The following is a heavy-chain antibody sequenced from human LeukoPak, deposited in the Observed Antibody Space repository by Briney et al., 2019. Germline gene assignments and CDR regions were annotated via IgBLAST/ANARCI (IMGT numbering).Heavy chain of an antibody. Sequence: GGSLRVSCAASGFTFISYWMHWVRQTPGKGLVWVSRINSDGSSTTYADSVKGRFTISRDNAKNSLSLQMNSLRAEDTAMYYCASQNFVNWGQGTLVTVSS. J-gene: IGHJ4*02. CDR1: GFTFISYW. CDR2: INSDGSST. CDR3: ASQNFVN. V-gene: IGHV3-74*01. D-gene: IGHD1-7*01.